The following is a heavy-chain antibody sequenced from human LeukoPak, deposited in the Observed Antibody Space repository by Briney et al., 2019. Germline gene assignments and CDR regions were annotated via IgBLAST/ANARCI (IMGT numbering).Heavy chain of an antibody. CDR3: ATSSFVLRYFDWLSYYYGMDV. CDR1: GYTLTELS. CDR2: FDPEDGET. V-gene: IGHV1-24*01. J-gene: IGHJ6*02. Sequence: GASAKVSCKVSGYTLTELSMHWVRQAPGKGLEWMGGFDPEDGETIYAQKFQGRVTMTEDTSTDTAYMELSSLRSEDTAVYYCATSSFVLRYFDWLSYYYGMDVWGQGTTVTVSS. D-gene: IGHD3-9*01.